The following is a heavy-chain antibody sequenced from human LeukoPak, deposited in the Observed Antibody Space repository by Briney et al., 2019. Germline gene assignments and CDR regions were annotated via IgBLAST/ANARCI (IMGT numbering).Heavy chain of an antibody. CDR1: GFTFSSYG. J-gene: IGHJ4*02. Sequence: PGGSLRLSCAASGFTFSSYGIHWVRQAPGKGLEWVSVISSDGSDKDYADSVKGRFIISRDNSKNTLYLQMNSLRAEDTAVYYCAHRVDYGGPGDYWGQGTLVTVSS. CDR2: ISSDGSDK. CDR3: AHRVDYGGPGDY. V-gene: IGHV3-30*12. D-gene: IGHD4-23*01.